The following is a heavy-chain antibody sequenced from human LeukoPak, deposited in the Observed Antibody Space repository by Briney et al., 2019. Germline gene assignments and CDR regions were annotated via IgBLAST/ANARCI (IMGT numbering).Heavy chain of an antibody. CDR3: ARNYYDRSDFDY. D-gene: IGHD3-22*01. Sequence: SETLSLTCTVSGASISNYYWTWIRQPAAKGLEWIGRIYPSGTTNYNPSLKGRVTMSVDTSNNQFSLKLSSVTAADTAVYYCARNYYDRSDFDYWGQGTLVTVSS. J-gene: IGHJ4*02. V-gene: IGHV4-4*07. CDR2: IYPSGTT. CDR1: GASISNYY.